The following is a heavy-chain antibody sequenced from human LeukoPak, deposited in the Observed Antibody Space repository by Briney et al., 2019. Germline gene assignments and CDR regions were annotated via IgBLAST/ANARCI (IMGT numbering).Heavy chain of an antibody. J-gene: IGHJ3*02. CDR2: ISGSGVGS. D-gene: IGHD3-3*01. CDR3: AKDNSEDFWSGYYTMNAFDI. CDR1: GFIFSNYA. Sequence: TGGSLRLSCAASGFIFSNYAMSWVRQAPGKGLEWVSGISGSGVGSYYADSVKGRFTISRDNSKNTLYLQMNSLRAEDTAVYYCAKDNSEDFWSGYYTMNAFDIWGQGTMVTVSS. V-gene: IGHV3-23*01.